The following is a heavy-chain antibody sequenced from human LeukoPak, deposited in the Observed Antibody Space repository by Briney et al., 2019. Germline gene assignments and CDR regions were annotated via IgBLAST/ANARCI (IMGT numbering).Heavy chain of an antibody. CDR3: ARDRWEGYDILTGNFYHYGMDV. D-gene: IGHD3-9*01. CDR2: IYYTGSA. CDR1: CGSISTYY. Sequence: SETLSLTCTVSCGSISTYYWTWIRQPAGKGLELIGHIYYTGSAEYNPSLKGRATISVDTSNNQFSLNLTSVTAADTAVYYCARDRWEGYDILTGNFYHYGMDVWGQGTTVTVSS. V-gene: IGHV4-59*01. J-gene: IGHJ6*02.